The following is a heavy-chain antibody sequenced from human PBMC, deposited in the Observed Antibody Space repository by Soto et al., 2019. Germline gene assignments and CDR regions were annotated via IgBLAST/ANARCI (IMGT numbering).Heavy chain of an antibody. V-gene: IGHV1-3*01. D-gene: IGHD2-15*01. CDR3: ARVGDCSGGSCYDLDY. CDR2: INAIIGIA. J-gene: IGHJ4*02. Sequence: ASVKVSCKASGYTFTSYAMHWVRQAPGQRLEWMGWINAIIGIANYAQKFQGRVTITRDKSTSTAYMELSSLRSEDTAVYYCARVGDCSGGSCYDLDYWGQGTLVTVSS. CDR1: GYTFTSYA.